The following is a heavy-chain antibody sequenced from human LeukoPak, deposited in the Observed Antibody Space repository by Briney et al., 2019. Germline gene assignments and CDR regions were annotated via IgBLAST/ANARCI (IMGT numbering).Heavy chain of an antibody. Sequence: GGSLRLSCAASGFTFRSYWMSWVRQAPGKGLEWLANIKQDGSEKYYVDSVKGRFTISRDSAKNSLYLQMNSLRAEDTALYYCARRWGYYDSSGTFDYWGQGTLVTVSS. CDR2: IKQDGSEK. V-gene: IGHV3-7*01. D-gene: IGHD3-22*01. J-gene: IGHJ4*02. CDR3: ARRWGYYDSSGTFDY. CDR1: GFTFRSYW.